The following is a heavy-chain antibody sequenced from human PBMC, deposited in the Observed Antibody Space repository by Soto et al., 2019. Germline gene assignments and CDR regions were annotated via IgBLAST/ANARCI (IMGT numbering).Heavy chain of an antibody. Sequence: GESLKISCKGSGYSFTSYWIAWVRQMPGKGLEWMGIIYPGDSDTRYSPSFQGQVNISADKSSSTAYLQWSSLKASDTAMYYCARSLAASYYGMDVWGQGTTVTVSS. CDR3: ARSLAASYYGMDV. CDR2: IYPGDSDT. J-gene: IGHJ6*02. V-gene: IGHV5-51*01. CDR1: GYSFTSYW. D-gene: IGHD6-6*01.